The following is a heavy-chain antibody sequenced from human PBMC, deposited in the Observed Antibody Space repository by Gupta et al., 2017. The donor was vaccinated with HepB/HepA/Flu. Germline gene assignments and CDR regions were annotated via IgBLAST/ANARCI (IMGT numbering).Heavy chain of an antibody. D-gene: IGHD3-10*01. J-gene: IGHJ3*02. CDR1: GYTFTSYA. CDR3: ARVVTMVRGTRPRDAFAI. CDR2: INAGNGNT. Sequence: QVQLVQSGAEVKKPGASVKVSCKASGYTFTSYAMHWVRQAPGQRLEWMGWINAGNGNTKYSKKFQGIGTITRDTSASTADRELSSLRSEETAVYDCARVVTMVRGTRPRDAFAIGGHVRMVTIYS. V-gene: IGHV1-3*01.